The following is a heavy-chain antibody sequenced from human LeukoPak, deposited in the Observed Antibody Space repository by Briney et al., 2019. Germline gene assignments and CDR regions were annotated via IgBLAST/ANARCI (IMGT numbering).Heavy chain of an antibody. CDR3: ARGPRLGYGRAYFDF. D-gene: IGHD5-12*01. J-gene: IGHJ4*02. CDR1: GYTFTRYY. CDR2: INPNSGGP. Sequence: GASVTVSCKASGYTFTRYYMHWVRQAPGQGLEWMGWINPNSGGPNCAQKFQGRVTMTRDTSISTAYMELSRLRSDDTAEYYCARGPRLGYGRAYFDFWGQGTLVTVSS. V-gene: IGHV1-2*02.